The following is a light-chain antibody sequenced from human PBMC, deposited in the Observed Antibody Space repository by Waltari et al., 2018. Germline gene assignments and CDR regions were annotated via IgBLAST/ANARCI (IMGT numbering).Light chain of an antibody. CDR2: WAS. CDR3: RQCDGVPRT. J-gene: IGKJ3*01. V-gene: IGKV4-1*01. CDR1: PSVLYDSNNKNS. Sequence: DLVITQPPDSLALSLGERPTLTCKSSPSVLYDSNNKNSLGWDQKKPGQPPKLLISWASTRESGVPDRFIGSGSGTDFTLTIYSLQAEDVAVYYCRQCDGVPRTFGPKTSVDIK.